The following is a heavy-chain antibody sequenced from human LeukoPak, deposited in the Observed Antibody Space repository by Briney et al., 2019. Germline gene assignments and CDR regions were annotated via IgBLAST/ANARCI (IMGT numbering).Heavy chain of an antibody. V-gene: IGHV1-2*02. CDR1: GYTFTGYY. Sequence: ASVKVSCKASGYTFTGYYMHWVRQAPGQGLEWMGWINPNSGGTNYAQKFQGRVTMTEDTSTDTAYMELSSLRSEDTAVYYCARWALGINDAFDIWGQGTMVTVSS. CDR3: ARWALGINDAFDI. D-gene: IGHD1-26*01. J-gene: IGHJ3*02. CDR2: INPNSGGT.